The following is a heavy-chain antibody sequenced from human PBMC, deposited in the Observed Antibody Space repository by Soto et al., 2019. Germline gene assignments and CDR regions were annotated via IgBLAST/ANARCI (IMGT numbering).Heavy chain of an antibody. CDR2: IGASGGRT. V-gene: IGHV3-23*04. CDR1: GFTFSSYG. CDR3: AKGSTIDC. J-gene: IGHJ4*02. D-gene: IGHD1-26*01. Sequence: VQLVESGGGVVQPGRSLRLSCAASGFTFSSYGMHWVRQAPGKGLEWVSGIGASGGRTYYADSVKGRFTISRDNSKNTLYLQMNSLRVEDTAVYYCAKGSTIDCWGQGTLVTVSS.